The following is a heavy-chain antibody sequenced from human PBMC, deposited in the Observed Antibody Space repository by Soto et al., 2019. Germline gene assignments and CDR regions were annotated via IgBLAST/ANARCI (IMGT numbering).Heavy chain of an antibody. CDR1: GGSVSSGCFY. CDR3: TREAGY. J-gene: IGHJ4*02. CDR2: MYNDGRT. V-gene: IGHV4-31*03. Sequence: QVRLQESGPGLVKPSQTLSLTCTVSGGSVSSGCFYWNWIRQHPGKGLEWIGYMYNDGRTEYNPSLKSRVSISVDTPKNQFSLKVMSVTVADTAVYYCTREAGYWGQGILVTVSS. D-gene: IGHD6-25*01.